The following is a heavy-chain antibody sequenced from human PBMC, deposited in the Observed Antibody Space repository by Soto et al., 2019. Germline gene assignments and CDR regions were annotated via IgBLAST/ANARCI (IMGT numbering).Heavy chain of an antibody. CDR1: GGSFSGHS. V-gene: IGHV4-34*01. D-gene: IGHD3-22*01. J-gene: IGHJ5*01. CDR2: INHSGRV. Sequence: QVQLQQWGAGLLKPSETLSLTCAVYGGSFSGHSWTWIRQSPGKGLEWNGDINHSGRVNYSPSLKSRVTISLDTSKNQFSLTLSAVTAADTAMYYCSTRAYDTNGYYRFDPWGQGTLVTVSS. CDR3: STRAYDTNGYYRFDP.